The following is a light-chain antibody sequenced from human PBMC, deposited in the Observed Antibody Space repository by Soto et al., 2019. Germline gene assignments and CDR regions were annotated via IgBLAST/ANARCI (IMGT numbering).Light chain of an antibody. J-gene: IGKJ2*01. Sequence: DIQMTQSPSSLSASVGDRVTITCRASQSISSYLNWYQQKPGKAPKLLIYAASSLQSGVPSRFSGSGSGTDFTLTISSLQPEDFATYYCQQSYSTPRYTFGQGT. CDR3: QQSYSTPRYT. CDR1: QSISSY. CDR2: AAS. V-gene: IGKV1-39*01.